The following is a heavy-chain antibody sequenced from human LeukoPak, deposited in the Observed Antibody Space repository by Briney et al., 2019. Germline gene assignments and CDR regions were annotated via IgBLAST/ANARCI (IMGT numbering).Heavy chain of an antibody. CDR1: GFTFSSYG. CDR3: ASRRGTRDAFDI. V-gene: IGHV3-30*03. D-gene: IGHD3-10*01. J-gene: IGHJ3*02. CDR2: ISYDGSNK. Sequence: GGSLRLSCAASGFTFSSYGMNWVRQAPGKGLEWVAVISYDGSNKYYADSVKGRFTISRDNSKNTLYLQMNSLRAEDTAVYYCASRRGTRDAFDIWGQGTMVTVSS.